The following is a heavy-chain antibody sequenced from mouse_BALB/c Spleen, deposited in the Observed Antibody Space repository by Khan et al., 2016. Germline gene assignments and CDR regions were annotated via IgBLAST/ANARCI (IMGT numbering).Heavy chain of an antibody. CDR3: ARRGLYALDY. J-gene: IGHJ4*01. Sequence: QIQLVQSGPELKKPGETVKISCKASEYTFRNYGMKWVKQAPGKGLKWMGWINTHTGEPTYADDLKGRFVFSLETSASTAYLQIKDVKNEDTATYFCARRGLYALDYWGQGTSVTVSS. V-gene: IGHV9-3-1*01. D-gene: IGHD3-1*01. CDR1: EYTFRNYG. CDR2: INTHTGEP.